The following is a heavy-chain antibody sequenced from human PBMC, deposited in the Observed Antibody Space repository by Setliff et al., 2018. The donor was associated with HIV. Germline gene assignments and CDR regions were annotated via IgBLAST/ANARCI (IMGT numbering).Heavy chain of an antibody. J-gene: IGHJ6*03. D-gene: IGHD3-3*01. V-gene: IGHV4-39*01. Sequence: LSLTCTVSGGSISSSRYYWGWIRQPPGKGLDWIGYIYYSGSTYYNPSLKSRVTISLDTTTNQFALKLSSVTAADTAVYYCARLEYYYYMDVWGKGTRVTVSS. CDR2: IYYSGST. CDR1: GGSISSSRYY. CDR3: ARLEYYYYMDV.